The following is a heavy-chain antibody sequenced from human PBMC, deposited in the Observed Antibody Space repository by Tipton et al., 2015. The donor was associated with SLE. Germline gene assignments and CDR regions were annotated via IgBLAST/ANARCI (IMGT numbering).Heavy chain of an antibody. J-gene: IGHJ4*02. Sequence: TLSLTCTVSGGSISSHYWSWIRQPPGKGLEWIGYIYYSGSTNYNPSLKSRVTISVDTSKNQFSLKLSSVTAADTAVYYCARGEGSSSWYKKLDYWGQGTLVTVSS. CDR1: GGSISSHY. CDR2: IYYSGST. D-gene: IGHD6-13*01. CDR3: ARGEGSSSWYKKLDY. V-gene: IGHV4-59*11.